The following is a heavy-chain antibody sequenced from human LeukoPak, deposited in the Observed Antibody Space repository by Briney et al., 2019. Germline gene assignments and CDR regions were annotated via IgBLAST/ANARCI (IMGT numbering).Heavy chain of an antibody. CDR2: ISSSMTYI. CDR3: AGHSYAHIPFHY. CDR1: GFTFSDYS. D-gene: IGHD5-18*01. Sequence: AGSLRLSCAASGFTFSDYSMNWVRQAPGKGLEWVSSISSSMTYIHYTDSVKGRFTLSRDNAKNSLFLQMNSVRAEDPAVYYRAGHSYAHIPFHYWGQGTLVTASS. V-gene: IGHV3-21*01. J-gene: IGHJ4*02.